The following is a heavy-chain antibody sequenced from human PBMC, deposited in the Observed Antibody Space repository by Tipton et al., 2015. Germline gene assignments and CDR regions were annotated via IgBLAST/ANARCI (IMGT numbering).Heavy chain of an antibody. D-gene: IGHD2-21*02. CDR2: IYPGDSDA. J-gene: IGHJ4*02. CDR3: ARQRDDYFDL. CDR1: GYGFTNYW. V-gene: IGHV5-51*01. Sequence: QLVQSGAEVKEPGESLKISCKASGYGFTNYWIGWVRQMPGKGLEWMGIIYPGDSDARVSPSFQGQVTISADKSISTAYLQWSSLRASDSAMFYCARQRDDYFDLWGQGTLVTVSA.